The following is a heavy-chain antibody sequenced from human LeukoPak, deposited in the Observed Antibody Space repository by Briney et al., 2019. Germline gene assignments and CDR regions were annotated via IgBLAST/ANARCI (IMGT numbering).Heavy chain of an antibody. Sequence: GGSLRLSCAASGFTVSSNYMSWVRQAPGKGLEWVSAIYSGGSTYYADSVKGRFTISRDNSKNTLYLQMNSLRAEDTAVYYCARASRGYYNWFDPWGQGTLVTVSS. V-gene: IGHV3-66*02. J-gene: IGHJ5*02. CDR3: ARASRGYYNWFDP. D-gene: IGHD5-18*01. CDR2: IYSGGST. CDR1: GFTVSSNY.